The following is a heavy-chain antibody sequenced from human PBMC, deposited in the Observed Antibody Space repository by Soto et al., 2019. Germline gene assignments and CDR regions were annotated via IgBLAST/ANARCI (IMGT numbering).Heavy chain of an antibody. V-gene: IGHV3-11*01. CDR2: ISKSGTTI. Sequence: GGSLRLSCAASGLTFGDYYMSWIRQAPGKGLEWVSYISKSGTTIYYADSVKGRFTISRDNTKKSMYLQMNSLGVEDTAVYYCARDRNYYTSGGPYYMDVWGKGTTVTVSS. D-gene: IGHD3-10*01. CDR1: GLTFGDYY. CDR3: ARDRNYYTSGGPYYMDV. J-gene: IGHJ6*03.